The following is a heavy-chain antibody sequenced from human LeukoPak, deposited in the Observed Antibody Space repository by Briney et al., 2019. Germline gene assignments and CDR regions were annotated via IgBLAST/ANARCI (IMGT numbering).Heavy chain of an antibody. CDR1: GFTFSDYN. J-gene: IGHJ4*02. V-gene: IGHV3-48*01. Sequence: GSLRLSCAASGFTFSDYNMNWVRQVPGKGLESVSYMSRSGDIIYYADSVKGRFTISRDNAKNSLYLQMNSLRAEDTAVYYCARDVYYGSGSPRLDYWGQGTLVTVSS. CDR2: MSRSGDII. D-gene: IGHD3-10*01. CDR3: ARDVYYGSGSPRLDY.